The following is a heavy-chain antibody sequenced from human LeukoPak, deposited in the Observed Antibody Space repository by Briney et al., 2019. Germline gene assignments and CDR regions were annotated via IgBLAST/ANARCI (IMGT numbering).Heavy chain of an antibody. CDR1: GVTFSSYA. V-gene: IGHV1-69*01. J-gene: IGHJ5*02. CDR3: ARVKRDPMVRGVISNWFDP. CDR2: IIPIFGTA. D-gene: IGHD3-10*01. Sequence: SVKVSCKASGVTFSSYAISWVRQAPGQGLEWMGGIIPIFGTANYAQKFQGRVTITADESTSTAYMELSSLRSEDTAVYYCARVKRDPMVRGVISNWFDPWGQGTLVTVSS.